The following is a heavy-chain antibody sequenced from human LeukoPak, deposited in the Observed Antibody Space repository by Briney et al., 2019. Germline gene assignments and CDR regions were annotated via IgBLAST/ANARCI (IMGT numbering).Heavy chain of an antibody. Sequence: KPGASVKVSCKTSGYTVIGYFIHWVRQAPGQGLEWMGRVNSDSGDTNYAQHFQGRVTMTRDTSITTAYMELSSLTSDDTAVYYCARDLYSTPHWELDYWGLGTLVTVSS. CDR1: GYTVIGYF. V-gene: IGHV1-2*06. J-gene: IGHJ4*02. CDR2: VNSDSGDT. D-gene: IGHD2-15*01. CDR3: ARDLYSTPHWELDY.